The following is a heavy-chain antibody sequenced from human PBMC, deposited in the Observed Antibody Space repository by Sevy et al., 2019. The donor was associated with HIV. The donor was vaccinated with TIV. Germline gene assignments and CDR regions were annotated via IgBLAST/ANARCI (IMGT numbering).Heavy chain of an antibody. V-gene: IGHV3-30*04. CDR2: ISFDASNK. CDR3: ALERLSTDVTEYFQN. D-gene: IGHD1-1*01. Sequence: GGSLRLSCAASGFTFSRYSMHWVRQAPGKGLEWVATISFDASNKHYADSVKGRFTISRDNFQNSLFLQMNSLRPEDTAVYYCALERLSTDVTEYFQNWGQGTLVTVSS. J-gene: IGHJ1*01. CDR1: GFTFSRYS.